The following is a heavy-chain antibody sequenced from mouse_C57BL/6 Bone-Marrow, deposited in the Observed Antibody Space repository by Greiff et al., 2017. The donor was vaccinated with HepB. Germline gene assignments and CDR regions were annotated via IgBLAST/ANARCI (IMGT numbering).Heavy chain of an antibody. CDR3: ASYDYDEGAWFAY. J-gene: IGHJ3*01. CDR1: GYSITSGYY. CDR2: ISYDGSN. V-gene: IGHV3-6*01. Sequence: VQLQESGPGLVKPSQSLSLTCSVTGYSITSGYYWNWIRQFPGNKLEWMGYISYDGSNNYNPSLKNRISITRDTSKNQFFLKLNSVTTEDTATYYCASYDYDEGAWFAYWGQGTLVTVSA. D-gene: IGHD2-4*01.